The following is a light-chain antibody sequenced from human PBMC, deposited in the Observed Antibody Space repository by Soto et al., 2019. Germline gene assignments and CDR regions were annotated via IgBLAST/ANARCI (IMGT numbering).Light chain of an antibody. J-gene: IGKJ4*02. CDR1: QDISNY. CDR2: DAS. Sequence: QMTQSKSSQAGSVGERGTITCQASQDISNYLNWYQQKPGKAPKLLIYDASNLETGVPSRCSGSGSGTEFTLTISSLQPDDSATCYCHQYDSSSTFGGGTKVDIK. V-gene: IGKV1-33*01. CDR3: HQYDSSST.